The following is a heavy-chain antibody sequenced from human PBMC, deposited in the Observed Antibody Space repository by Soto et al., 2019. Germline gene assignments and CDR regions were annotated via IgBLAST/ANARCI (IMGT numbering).Heavy chain of an antibody. CDR1: GCAFSDYY. Sequence: GGSLRLSCAASGCAFSDYYMTWIRQAPGKGLEWVSYISGSGSHTNYADSMKGRFTISRDNATNSLYLQMTSLRAEDTAVYYCARGVTDTPFDYWGQGTLVTVSS. CDR2: ISGSGSHT. V-gene: IGHV3-11*06. J-gene: IGHJ4*02. D-gene: IGHD5-18*01. CDR3: ARGVTDTPFDY.